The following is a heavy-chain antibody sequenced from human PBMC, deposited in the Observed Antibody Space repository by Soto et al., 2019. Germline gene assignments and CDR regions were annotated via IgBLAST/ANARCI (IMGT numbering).Heavy chain of an antibody. V-gene: IGHV4-4*07. Sequence: SETLSLTCTVSGGSISSYYWSWIRQPAGKGLEWIGRIYPSGSTNYNPSLKSRVTMSVDTSKNQFSLKLSSVTAADTAVYYCAREGNSYCSGGSCYSGWFDPWGQGTLVTVSS. D-gene: IGHD2-15*01. CDR2: IYPSGST. CDR1: GGSISSYY. CDR3: AREGNSYCSGGSCYSGWFDP. J-gene: IGHJ5*02.